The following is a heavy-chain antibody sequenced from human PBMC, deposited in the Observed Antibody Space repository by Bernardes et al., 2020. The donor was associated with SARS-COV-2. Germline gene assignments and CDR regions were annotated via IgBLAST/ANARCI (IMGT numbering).Heavy chain of an antibody. Sequence: GGSLRLSCATSGFTFSSYAMSWVRQAPGKGLEWVSAISGSGGSTYYADSVKGRFTISRDNSKNTLYLQMNSLRAEDTAVYYCAKDVYNWNYVHFDLWGRGTLVTVSS. J-gene: IGHJ2*01. CDR2: ISGSGGST. CDR1: GFTFSSYA. D-gene: IGHD1-7*01. V-gene: IGHV3-23*01. CDR3: AKDVYNWNYVHFDL.